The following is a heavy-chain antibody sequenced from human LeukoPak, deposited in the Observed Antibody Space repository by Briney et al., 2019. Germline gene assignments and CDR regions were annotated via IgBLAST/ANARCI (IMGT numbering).Heavy chain of an antibody. D-gene: IGHD2-2*01. V-gene: IGHV3-49*04. Sequence: PGGSLRLSCTASGFTFGDYAMSWVRQAPGKGLEWVGFIRSKAYGGTTEYAASVKGRFTISRDDSKSIAYLQMNSLKTEDAAVYYCTRAVVARGGYYYYYGMDVWGQGTTVTVS. CDR2: IRSKAYGGTT. J-gene: IGHJ6*02. CDR1: GFTFGDYA. CDR3: TRAVVARGGYYYYYGMDV.